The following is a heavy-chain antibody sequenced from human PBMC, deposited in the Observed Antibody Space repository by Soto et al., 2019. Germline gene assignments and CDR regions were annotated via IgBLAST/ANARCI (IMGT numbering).Heavy chain of an antibody. D-gene: IGHD6-19*01. CDR1: GYTFSSYG. Sequence: ASVKVSCKASGYTFSSYGITWVRRAPGQGLEWMGWISVYSGKTSYAQKLQDRVTMSTDTSTSTAYMELRSLRSDDTAFYYCARSAMAGDYYYYGMDVWGRGTTVTVSS. V-gene: IGHV1-18*04. CDR3: ARSAMAGDYYYYGMDV. J-gene: IGHJ6*02. CDR2: ISVYSGKT.